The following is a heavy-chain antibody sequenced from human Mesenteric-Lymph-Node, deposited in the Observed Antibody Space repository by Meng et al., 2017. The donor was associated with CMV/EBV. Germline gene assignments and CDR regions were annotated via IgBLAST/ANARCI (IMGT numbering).Heavy chain of an antibody. D-gene: IGHD2-2*01. J-gene: IGHJ4*02. Sequence: ISRSSYYWGWIRKTRGKGLGWIGNIYYSGSTYYDPSLKSRVTISVETSKNQFSLKLSSVTAADTAVYYCARLESEGYCSSTSCFYFDYGGKG. V-gene: IGHV4-39*01. CDR3: ARLESEGYCSSTSCFYFDY. CDR1: ISRSSYY. CDR2: IYYSGST.